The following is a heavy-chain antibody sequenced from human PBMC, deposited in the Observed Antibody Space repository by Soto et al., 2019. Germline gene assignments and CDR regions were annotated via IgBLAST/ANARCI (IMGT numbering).Heavy chain of an antibody. J-gene: IGHJ2*01. V-gene: IGHV3-30-3*01. Sequence: QVQLVESGGGVVQPGRSLRLSCAASGFTFSSYARHWVRHAPGKGLEWVAVISYDGSNKYYADSVKGRFTISRDNSKNTLYLQMNSLRAEDTAVYYCARPLWRDDYNWGYFDLWGRGTLVTVSS. D-gene: IGHD1-20*01. CDR3: ARPLWRDDYNWGYFDL. CDR2: ISYDGSNK. CDR1: GFTFSSYA.